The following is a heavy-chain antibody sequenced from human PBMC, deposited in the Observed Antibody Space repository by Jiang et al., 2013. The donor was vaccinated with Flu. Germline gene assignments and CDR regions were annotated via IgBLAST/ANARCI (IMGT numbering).Heavy chain of an antibody. CDR1: GDSVSSNSAA. J-gene: IGHJ6*02. CDR3: CYGSGSQGGMDV. D-gene: IGHD3-10*01. V-gene: IGHV6-1*01. CDR2: TYYRSKWYN. Sequence: SQTLSLTCAISGDSVSSNSAAWNWIRQSPSRGLEWLGRTYYRSKWYNDYAVSVKSRITIKPDTSKNQFSLQLNSVTPEDTAVYYCCYGSGSQGGMDVWGQGTTVTVSS.